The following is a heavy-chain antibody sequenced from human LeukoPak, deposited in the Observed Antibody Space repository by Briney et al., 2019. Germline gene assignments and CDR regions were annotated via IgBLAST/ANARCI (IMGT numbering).Heavy chain of an antibody. D-gene: IGHD6-13*01. CDR1: GGSFSGYY. V-gene: IGHV4-34*01. CDR2: INHSGST. Sequence: SETLSLTCAVYGGSFSGYYWSWIRQPPGKGLEWIREINHSGSTNYNPSLKSRVTISVDTSKNQFSLKLSSVTAADTAVYYCARGYSSNNYYYYGMDVWGQGTLVTVSS. J-gene: IGHJ6*02. CDR3: ARGYSSNNYYYYGMDV.